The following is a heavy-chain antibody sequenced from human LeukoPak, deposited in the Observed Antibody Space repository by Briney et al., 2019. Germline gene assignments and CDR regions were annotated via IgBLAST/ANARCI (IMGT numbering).Heavy chain of an antibody. Sequence: ASVKVSRKTSGYTFVDYYVHWVRQAPGQGPEWMGWINPNTGGTEYGQNFQGRVTMTRDKSIRTAYMELSRLTSDDTAVYYCARSQYSSGYVDYWGRGTQVTVSS. J-gene: IGHJ4*02. CDR2: INPNTGGT. V-gene: IGHV1-2*02. CDR1: GYTFVDYY. D-gene: IGHD5-18*01. CDR3: ARSQYSSGYVDY.